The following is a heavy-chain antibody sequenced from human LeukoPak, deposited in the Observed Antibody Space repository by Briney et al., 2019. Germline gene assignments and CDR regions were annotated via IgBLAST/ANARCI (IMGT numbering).Heavy chain of an antibody. D-gene: IGHD2-15*01. CDR1: GYSFTSYW. CDR3: ARQAAYCSGGSCYGDY. Sequence: PGESLKISCEGSGYSFTSYWIGWVRQMPGKGLEWMGIIYPGDSDTRYSPSFQGQVTISADKSISTAYLQWSSLKASDTAMYYCARQAAYCSGGSCYGDYWGQGTLVTVSS. V-gene: IGHV5-51*01. J-gene: IGHJ4*02. CDR2: IYPGDSDT.